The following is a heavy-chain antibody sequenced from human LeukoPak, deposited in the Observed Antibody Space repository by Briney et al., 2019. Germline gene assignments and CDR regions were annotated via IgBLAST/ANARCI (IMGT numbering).Heavy chain of an antibody. D-gene: IGHD2/OR15-2a*01. Sequence: GGSLRLSCEVSGFTSSGYWMHWVRQVPGKGLVWVSRVDNNGGGVVYADSVKGRFTVSRDNANNMLYLQMSSLRAEDTAVYFCARGYFGPDYWGQGTLVTVSS. CDR1: GFTSSGYW. J-gene: IGHJ4*02. CDR2: VDNNGGGV. CDR3: ARGYFGPDY. V-gene: IGHV3-74*01.